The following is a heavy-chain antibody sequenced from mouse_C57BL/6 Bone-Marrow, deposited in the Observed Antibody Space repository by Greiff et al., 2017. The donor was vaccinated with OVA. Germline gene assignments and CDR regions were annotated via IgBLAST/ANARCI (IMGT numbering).Heavy chain of an antibody. D-gene: IGHD2-1*01. Sequence: EVQLVESGGGLVKPGGSLKLSCAASGFTFSSYAMSWVRQTPEKRLKWVATISDGGSYTYYPDNVKGRFTISRDNAKNNLYLQMSHLKSEDTAMYYCARGVYRFAYWGQGTLVTVSA. V-gene: IGHV5-4*01. J-gene: IGHJ3*01. CDR2: ISDGGSYT. CDR3: ARGVYRFAY. CDR1: GFTFSSYA.